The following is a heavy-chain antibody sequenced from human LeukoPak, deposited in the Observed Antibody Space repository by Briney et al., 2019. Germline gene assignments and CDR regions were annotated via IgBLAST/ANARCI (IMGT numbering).Heavy chain of an antibody. J-gene: IGHJ4*02. CDR2: ISDSGRST. D-gene: IGHD2/OR15-2a*01. Sequence: GGSLRLSCAVSGLTFSNFKMNWVRQAPGKGLEWVSYISDSGRSTFYADSVKGRFTISRDNAKNSLYLQMNSLRAEDTAVYYCVRDNPRCCGVIPSNIDDYWGQGTLVTVSS. CDR1: GLTFSNFK. V-gene: IGHV3-48*03. CDR3: VRDNPRCCGVIPSNIDDY.